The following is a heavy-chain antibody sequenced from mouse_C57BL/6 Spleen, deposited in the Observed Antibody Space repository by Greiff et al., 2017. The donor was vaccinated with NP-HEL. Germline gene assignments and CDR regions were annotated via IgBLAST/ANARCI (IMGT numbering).Heavy chain of an antibody. CDR3: TRGKVVANFDY. CDR1: GYTFTDYE. Sequence: VQLQQSGAELVRPGASVTLSCKASGYTFTDYEMHWVKQTPVHGLEWIGAIDPETGGTAYNQKFKGKAILTADNSSSTAYMELRSLTSEDSAVYYCTRGKVVANFDYWGQGTTLTVSS. V-gene: IGHV1-15*01. CDR2: IDPETGGT. J-gene: IGHJ2*01. D-gene: IGHD1-1*01.